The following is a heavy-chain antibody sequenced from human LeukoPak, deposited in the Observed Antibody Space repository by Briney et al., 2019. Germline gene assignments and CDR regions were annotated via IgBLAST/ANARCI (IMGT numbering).Heavy chain of an antibody. J-gene: IGHJ4*02. V-gene: IGHV1-18*01. Sequence: GASVKVSCTASGYTFTRYGISWVRQAPGQGPEWMGWINVYNGNTNYAQNLQGRVTMTTDTSTSTAYMELRSLRSDDTAVYYCARSLGYCSYTSCSQVYYFDYWGQGTLVTVSS. CDR2: INVYNGNT. CDR1: GYTFTRYG. CDR3: ARSLGYCSYTSCSQVYYFDY. D-gene: IGHD2-2*01.